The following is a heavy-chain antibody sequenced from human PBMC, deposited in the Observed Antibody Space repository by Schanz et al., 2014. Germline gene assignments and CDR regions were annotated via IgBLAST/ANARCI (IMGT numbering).Heavy chain of an antibody. Sequence: QVQLLQFGGGVVQPGRSPRLSCAASGFTFSSYAMHWVRQAPGKGLEWVALISNDGSIKYYADSVEGRFTISRDNAKNSLYLQMNSLRAEDTAVYYCAKGLYYDNTGGGFDYWGQGTLVTVSS. CDR3: AKGLYYDNTGGGFDY. CDR1: GFTFSSYA. D-gene: IGHD3-16*01. CDR2: ISNDGSIK. J-gene: IGHJ4*02. V-gene: IGHV3-30-3*01.